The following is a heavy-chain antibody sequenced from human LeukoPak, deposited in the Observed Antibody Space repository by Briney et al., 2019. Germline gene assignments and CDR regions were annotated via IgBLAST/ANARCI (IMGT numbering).Heavy chain of an antibody. CDR3: AKSRYSSSWYYFDY. CDR1: GFTFSGYG. Sequence: QPGRSLRLSCAASGFTFSGYGMHWVRQAPGKGLEWVAVIWYDGSNKYYADSVKGRFTISRDNSKNTLYLQMNSLRAEDTAVYYCAKSRYSSSWYYFDYWGQGTLVTVSS. J-gene: IGHJ4*02. V-gene: IGHV3-33*06. CDR2: IWYDGSNK. D-gene: IGHD6-13*01.